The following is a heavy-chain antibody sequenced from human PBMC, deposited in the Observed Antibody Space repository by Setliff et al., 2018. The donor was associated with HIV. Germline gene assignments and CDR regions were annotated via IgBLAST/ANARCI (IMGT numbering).Heavy chain of an antibody. CDR2: INPNSGGT. CDR1: GYTFTGYY. CDR3: AREWVSSSQSSCAFDI. V-gene: IGHV1-2*02. Sequence: AASVKVSCKASGYTFTGYYMHWVRQAPGQGLEWMGWINPNSGGTNYAQKFQGRVTMTRDTSISTAYMELSRLRSDDTAVYYCAREWVSSSQSSCAFDIWGQGTMVTVSS. J-gene: IGHJ3*02. D-gene: IGHD6-6*01.